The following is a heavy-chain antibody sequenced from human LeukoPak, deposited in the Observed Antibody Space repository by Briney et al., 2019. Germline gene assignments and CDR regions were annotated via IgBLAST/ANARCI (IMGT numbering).Heavy chain of an antibody. D-gene: IGHD3-22*01. CDR3: AKGPKLHSGYHPDY. CDR1: GFTFSSVG. J-gene: IGHJ4*02. V-gene: IGHV3-23*01. CDR2: ITGDDDKT. Sequence: PGGSLRLSCAPSGFTFSSVGMTWVRQDPGKGLEWVSTITGDDDKTYYANSRQGRFTVSRDYSRNTLHLQMNSLRTEDTAIYYCAKGPKLHSGYHPDYWGQGTLVTVSS.